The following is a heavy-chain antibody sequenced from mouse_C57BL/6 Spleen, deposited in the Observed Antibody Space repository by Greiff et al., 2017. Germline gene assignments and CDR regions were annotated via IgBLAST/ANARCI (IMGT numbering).Heavy chain of an antibody. CDR1: GYTFTDYE. V-gene: IGHV1-15*01. D-gene: IGHD2-2*01. CDR2: IDPETGGT. J-gene: IGHJ3*01. CDR3: TRGDGYDGLF. Sequence: LVESGAELVRPGASVTLSCKASGYTFTDYEMHWVKQTPVHGLEWIGAIDPETGGTAYNQKFKGKAILTADKSSSTAYMELRSLTSEDSAVYYCTRGDGYDGLFWGQGTLVTVSA.